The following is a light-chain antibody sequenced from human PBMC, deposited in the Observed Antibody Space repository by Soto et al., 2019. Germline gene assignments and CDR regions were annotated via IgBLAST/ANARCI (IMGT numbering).Light chain of an antibody. CDR1: QDITNY. CDR3: QHYHNLPYS. Sequence: IQLTQSPSSLSASVGDRVTITCQASQDITNYLNWYQQKPGKAPKLLIYDASNLETGVPSRFSGSGSGTDFTFTINSLQPEDIATYYCQHYHNLPYSFGQGTKVDIK. CDR2: DAS. V-gene: IGKV1-33*01. J-gene: IGKJ2*03.